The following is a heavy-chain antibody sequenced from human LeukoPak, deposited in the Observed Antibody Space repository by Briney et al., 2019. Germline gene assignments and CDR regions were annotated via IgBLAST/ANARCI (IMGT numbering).Heavy chain of an antibody. CDR2: IHYDGSNK. Sequence: GGSLRLSCAPSRLSLSSYGMHWVRQAPGKGLEWLTFIHYDGSNKYYANSVAGRFTISRDNSKNTLYLQMNSLRAEDTAVYYCAKDNYDYGDYDGGDYWGQGTLVTVSS. V-gene: IGHV3-30*02. J-gene: IGHJ4*02. D-gene: IGHD4-17*01. CDR3: AKDNYDYGDYDGGDY. CDR1: RLSLSSYG.